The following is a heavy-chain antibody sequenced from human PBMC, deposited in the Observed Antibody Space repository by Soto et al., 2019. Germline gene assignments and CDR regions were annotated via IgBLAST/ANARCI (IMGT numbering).Heavy chain of an antibody. CDR2: MNPNSGNT. D-gene: IGHD6-13*01. Sequence: QVQLVQSGAEVKKPGASVKVSCKASGYTFTSYDINWVRQGTGQGLEWMGWMNPNSGNTGYAQKFQGRVTMTRNTSIRTAYMELSSLRSEDTAVYYCARGTGIAAAGTYWFDPWGQGTLVTVSS. CDR1: GYTFTSYD. CDR3: ARGTGIAAAGTYWFDP. V-gene: IGHV1-8*01. J-gene: IGHJ5*02.